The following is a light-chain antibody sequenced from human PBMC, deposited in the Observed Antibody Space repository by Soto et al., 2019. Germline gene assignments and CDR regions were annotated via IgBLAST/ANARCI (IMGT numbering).Light chain of an antibody. J-gene: IGLJ1*01. CDR1: SSNIGAGYD. CDR2: GNS. V-gene: IGLV1-40*01. Sequence: QSVLTQPPSVSGAPGQRVTISCTGSSSNIGAGYDVHWYQQLPGTAPKLLIYGNSNRPSGVPDRFSGSESGTSASLAITGHQAEDEADYYCQSYDSSLSGYVFGTGTKLTVL. CDR3: QSYDSSLSGYV.